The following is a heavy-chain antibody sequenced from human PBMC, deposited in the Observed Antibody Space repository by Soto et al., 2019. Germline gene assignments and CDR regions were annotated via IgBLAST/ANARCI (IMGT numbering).Heavy chain of an antibody. CDR3: ARETVGHFYGPVKF. V-gene: IGHV1-2*02. CDR1: GYTFVHYY. CDR2: INPSSGAT. J-gene: IGHJ4*02. D-gene: IGHD3-10*01. Sequence: QLVQSGGEMKKPGASVKVSCKASGYTFVHYYLHWLRQAPGQGLEWVGWINPSSGATNSAPKFQGRVTLTTSTSITTAYMELTNLTSADTSIYYCARETVGHFYGPVKFWGQGTLVTVSS.